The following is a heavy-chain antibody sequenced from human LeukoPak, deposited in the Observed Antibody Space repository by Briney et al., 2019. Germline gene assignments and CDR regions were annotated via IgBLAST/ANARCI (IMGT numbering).Heavy chain of an antibody. Sequence: PGGSLRLSCAASGFTFSSYAMNWVRQAPGKGLQWVSYISSSSSTVLYADPVKGRFTISRDNAKNSLSLQMNSLRAEDTAVYYCARDLFGYYFDYWGRGTLVTVSS. D-gene: IGHD3-10*01. V-gene: IGHV3-48*01. J-gene: IGHJ4*02. CDR3: ARDLFGYYFDY. CDR2: ISSSSSTV. CDR1: GFTFSSYA.